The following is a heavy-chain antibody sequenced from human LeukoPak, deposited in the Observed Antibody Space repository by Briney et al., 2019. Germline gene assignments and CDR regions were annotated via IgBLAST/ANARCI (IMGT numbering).Heavy chain of an antibody. CDR1: GFTFSSFY. J-gene: IGHJ5*02. D-gene: IGHD6-25*01. Sequence: PGGSLRLSCAASGFTFSSFYMTWVRQTPGKGLEWVASIKQDGSKEYYVDSVKGRFTISRDNLKNTLYLQMNSLGAEDTAVYFCAKEVKAATNWFDPWGQGTLVTVSS. CDR3: AKEVKAATNWFDP. CDR2: IKQDGSKE. V-gene: IGHV3-7*03.